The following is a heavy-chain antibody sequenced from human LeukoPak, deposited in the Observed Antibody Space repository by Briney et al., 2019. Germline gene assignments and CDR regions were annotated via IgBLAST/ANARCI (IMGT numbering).Heavy chain of an antibody. CDR3: TKIWQWLSHGAFDI. CDR2: ISGSGGST. D-gene: IGHD6-19*01. J-gene: IGHJ3*02. Sequence: GGSLRLSCAASGFTFSSYGMHWVRQAPGKGLEWVSAISGSGGSTYSADSVKGRFTISRDNSKNTLYLQMNSLRAEDTAVYYCTKIWQWLSHGAFDIWGQGTMVTVSS. CDR1: GFTFSSYG. V-gene: IGHV3-23*01.